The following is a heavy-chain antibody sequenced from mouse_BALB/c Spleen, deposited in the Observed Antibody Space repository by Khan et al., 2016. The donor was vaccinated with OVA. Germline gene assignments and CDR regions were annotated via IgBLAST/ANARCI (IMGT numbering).Heavy chain of an antibody. J-gene: IGHJ2*01. V-gene: IGHV5-6-3*01. D-gene: IGHD2-12*01. CDR2: IDSNGGST. Sequence: EVELVESGAGIVQPGGSLKLSCAASRFTISSYGMSSVRQTPDKSLELVATIDSNGGSTDYPDSVKRRCTISGDYAKNALYLQMRSLKSEGTDMYSCARSAIWGQGTTLTVSS. CDR3: ARSAI. CDR1: RFTISSYG.